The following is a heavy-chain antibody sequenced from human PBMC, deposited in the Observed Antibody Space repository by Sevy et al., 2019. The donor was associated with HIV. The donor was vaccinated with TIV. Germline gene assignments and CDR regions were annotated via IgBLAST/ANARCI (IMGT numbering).Heavy chain of an antibody. Sequence: SETLSLTCTVSGGSISSYYWSWIRQPPGKGLEWIGYIYYSGSTNYNPSLKSRVTISVDTSKNQFSLKLSSVTAADTAGYYCARDLGYSSGWYYFDYWGQGTLVTVSS. CDR2: IYYSGST. D-gene: IGHD6-19*01. CDR3: ARDLGYSSGWYYFDY. CDR1: GGSISSYY. V-gene: IGHV4-59*01. J-gene: IGHJ4*02.